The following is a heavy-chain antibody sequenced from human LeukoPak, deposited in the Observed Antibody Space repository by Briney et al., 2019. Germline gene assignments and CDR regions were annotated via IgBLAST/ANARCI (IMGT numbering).Heavy chain of an antibody. CDR1: GGSISSGGYS. V-gene: IGHV4-30-2*01. CDR3: ARDYNGMDV. J-gene: IGHJ6*02. Sequence: SETLSLTCAVSGGSISSGGYSWSWIRQPPGKGLEWIGYIYHSGSTYYNPSLKSQVTISVDRSKNQFSLKLSSVTAADTAVYYCARDYNGMDVWGQGTTVTVSS. CDR2: IYHSGST.